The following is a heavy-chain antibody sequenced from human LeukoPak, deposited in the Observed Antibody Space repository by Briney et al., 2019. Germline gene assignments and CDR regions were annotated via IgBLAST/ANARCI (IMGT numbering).Heavy chain of an antibody. V-gene: IGHV4-39*01. CDR2: TYYSGST. J-gene: IGHJ3*02. D-gene: IGHD3-10*01. Sequence: PSETLSLTCTVSGGSISSSSYYWGWIRQPPGKGLEWIGSTYYSGSTYYNPSLKSRVTISVDTSKNQFSLKLSSVTAADTAVYYCARQSMVRGVTDAFDIWGQGTMVTVSS. CDR3: ARQSMVRGVTDAFDI. CDR1: GGSISSSSYY.